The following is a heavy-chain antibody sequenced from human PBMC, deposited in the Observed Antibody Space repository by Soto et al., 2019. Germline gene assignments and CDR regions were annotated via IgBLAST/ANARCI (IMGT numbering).Heavy chain of an antibody. D-gene: IGHD5-18*01. Sequence: QVQLVQSGAEVKKPESSVKVSCKASGGTFSSYAINWVRQAPGQGLEWMGRIIPMFGTTNYAQKFQGRVTITAEESTSTAYMEVSSLRSEDTAVYYCARGPGTAMAHYYGMDVWGQGTTVTVSS. CDR1: GGTFSSYA. V-gene: IGHV1-69*01. CDR3: ARGPGTAMAHYYGMDV. CDR2: IIPMFGTT. J-gene: IGHJ6*02.